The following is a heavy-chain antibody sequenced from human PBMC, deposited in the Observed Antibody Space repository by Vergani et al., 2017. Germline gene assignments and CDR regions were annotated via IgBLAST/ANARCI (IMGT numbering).Heavy chain of an antibody. V-gene: IGHV1-2*02. CDR3: ARGPTYDSYYYYYMDV. Sequence: QVQLVQSGAEVKKPGASVKVSCKASGYTFTGYYMHWVRQAPGQGLEWMGWINPNSGGTNYAQKFQGRVTMTRDTSISTAYMELSRLRSDDTAVYYCARGPTYDSYYYYYMDVWGKGTTVTVSS. CDR1: GYTFTGYY. J-gene: IGHJ6*03. D-gene: IGHD2-2*01. CDR2: INPNSGGT.